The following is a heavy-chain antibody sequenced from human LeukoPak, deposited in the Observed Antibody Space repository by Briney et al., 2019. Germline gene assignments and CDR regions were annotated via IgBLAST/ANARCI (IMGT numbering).Heavy chain of an antibody. D-gene: IGHD3-3*01. J-gene: IGHJ5*02. CDR1: GFTFDDYG. CDR2: ISSSSSYI. CDR3: AGAGVGITIFGVATRFDP. V-gene: IGHV3-21*01. Sequence: GGSLRLSCAASGFTFDDYGMSWVRQAPGKGLEWVSSISSSSSYIYYADSVKGRFTISRDNAKNSLYLQMNSLRAEDTAVYYCAGAGVGITIFGVATRFDPWGQGTLVTVSS.